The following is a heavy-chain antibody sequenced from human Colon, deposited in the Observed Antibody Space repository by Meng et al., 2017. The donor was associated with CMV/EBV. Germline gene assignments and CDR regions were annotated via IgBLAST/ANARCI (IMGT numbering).Heavy chain of an antibody. D-gene: IGHD3-10*01. CDR2: IYNSGST. J-gene: IGHJ4*02. CDR3: ARGVLNFFDY. Sequence: QLQLEEPGPGLVKPSETLSLTCSVSGGSFPTNSYFWAWIRQPPGKGLEYIGSIYNSGSTYYNASLKSRVTMSVDTSKNQFSLKLSSVTAADTAKYYCARGVLNFFDYWGQGTLVTVSS. CDR1: GGSFPTNSYF. V-gene: IGHV4-39*07.